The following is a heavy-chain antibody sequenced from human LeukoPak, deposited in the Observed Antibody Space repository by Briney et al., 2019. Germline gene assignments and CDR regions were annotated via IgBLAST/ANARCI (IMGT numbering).Heavy chain of an antibody. D-gene: IGHD5-12*01. CDR3: AKGYSGYEFLFDY. CDR2: LYSNGNT. CDR1: GFTVSSKY. V-gene: IGHV3-53*01. Sequence: GGSLRLSCAASGFTVSSKYMSWVRQAPGKGLEWVSTLYSNGNTYYADSVKGRFTISRDNSKNTLYLQMNSLRAEDTAVYYCAKGYSGYEFLFDYWGQGTLVTVSS. J-gene: IGHJ4*02.